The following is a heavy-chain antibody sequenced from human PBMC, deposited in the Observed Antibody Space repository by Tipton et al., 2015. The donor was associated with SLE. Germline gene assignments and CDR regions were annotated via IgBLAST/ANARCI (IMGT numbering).Heavy chain of an antibody. CDR3: GRARVGMGYAFDV. CDR1: NDSISAYY. Sequence: TLSLTCTVSNDSISAYYWTWVRQPPGKGLELIGYIYYSGSTNYSPSLSGRLTISLDTSKNQLSLRLTSVTAADTALYYCGRARVGMGYAFDVWGQGTMVTVSS. CDR2: IYYSGST. V-gene: IGHV4-59*08. D-gene: IGHD5-24*01. J-gene: IGHJ3*01.